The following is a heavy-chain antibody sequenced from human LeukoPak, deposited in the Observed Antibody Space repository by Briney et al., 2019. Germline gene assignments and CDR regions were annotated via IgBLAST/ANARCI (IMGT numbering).Heavy chain of an antibody. Sequence: SETLSLTCTVSGDSISSYYWSWIRQPAGKGLEWIGRIHTSGSTNYSPSLKSRVTMSVDTSKNQFSLKLISVTAADTAVYYCARHSSGAKFSFDYWGQGTLVSASS. D-gene: IGHD3-22*01. V-gene: IGHV4-4*07. CDR1: GDSISSYY. J-gene: IGHJ4*02. CDR2: IHTSGST. CDR3: ARHSSGAKFSFDY.